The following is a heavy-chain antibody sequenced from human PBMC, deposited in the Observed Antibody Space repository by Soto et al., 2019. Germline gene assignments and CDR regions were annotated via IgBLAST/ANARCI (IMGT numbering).Heavy chain of an antibody. D-gene: IGHD3-16*02. J-gene: IGHJ4*02. CDR1: GYTFTSYG. CDR2: ISAYNCNT. V-gene: IGHV1-18*01. Sequence: GASVKVSCKASGYTFTSYGISWVRQAPGQGLEWMGWISAYNCNTNYAQKLQGRVTMTTDTSTSTAYMELRSLRSDGTAVYYCARERGLDDYIWGSYRAYYFDYWGQGTLVTVSS. CDR3: ARERGLDDYIWGSYRAYYFDY.